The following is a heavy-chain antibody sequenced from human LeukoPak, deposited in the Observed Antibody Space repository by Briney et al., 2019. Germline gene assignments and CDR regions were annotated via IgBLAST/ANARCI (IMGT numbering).Heavy chain of an antibody. CDR2: ISNSGSNT. V-gene: IGHV3-23*01. Sequence: GGSLRLSCAASGFTFSNYAMSWVRQAPGKGLDWITGISNSGSNTYYADSVKGRLTISRDNSKNTLFLQMNSLRAEDTAVYYCAKLGILSSSVWGQGTLVTVSS. J-gene: IGHJ4*02. D-gene: IGHD7-27*01. CDR3: AKLGILSSSV. CDR1: GFTFSNYA.